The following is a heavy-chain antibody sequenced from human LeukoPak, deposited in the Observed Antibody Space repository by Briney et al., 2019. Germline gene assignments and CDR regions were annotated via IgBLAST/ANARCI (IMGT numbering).Heavy chain of an antibody. V-gene: IGHV4-38-2*02. CDR3: ARIFIRNGYSSYFDC. CDR2: VYQSGTT. CDR1: GFSISSGHY. D-gene: IGHD5-18*01. J-gene: IGHJ4*02. Sequence: SETLSLTCTVSGFSISSGHYWGWVRQPPGAGLEWIGRVYQSGTTYYNPSLKSRVTTSVAISKNQFSLRLRPVTAADTAVYYCARIFIRNGYSSYFDCWGQGTLVTVSS.